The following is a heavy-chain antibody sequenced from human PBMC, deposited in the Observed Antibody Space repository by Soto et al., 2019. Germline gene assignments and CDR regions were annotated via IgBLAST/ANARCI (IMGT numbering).Heavy chain of an antibody. CDR2: ISPTSNTI. Sequence: GRSLILSSASSGFIFSSYMMILVRPAPGKGLEWLSFISPTSNTIYYADSVKGRFTISRDNAKNSLYLQINNLRDEDTAVYYCARTLTERDGYNCDYWGQGTLVTVSS. V-gene: IGHV3-48*02. CDR3: ARTLTERDGYNCDY. CDR1: GFIFSSYM. J-gene: IGHJ4*02. D-gene: IGHD5-12*01.